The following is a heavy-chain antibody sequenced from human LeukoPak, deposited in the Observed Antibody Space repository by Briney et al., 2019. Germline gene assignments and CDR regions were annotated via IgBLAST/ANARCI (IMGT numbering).Heavy chain of an antibody. CDR2: ISGSGGST. CDR3: EGGDTAMVTGYYYYYMDV. Sequence: GGSLRLSCAASGFTFSSDAMSWVRQAPGKGLGWVSAISGSGGSTYYADSVKGRFTISRDNSKNTLYLQMNSLRAEDTAVYYCEGGDTAMVTGYYYYYMDVWGKGTTVTVSS. CDR1: GFTFSSDA. D-gene: IGHD5-18*01. J-gene: IGHJ6*03. V-gene: IGHV3-23*01.